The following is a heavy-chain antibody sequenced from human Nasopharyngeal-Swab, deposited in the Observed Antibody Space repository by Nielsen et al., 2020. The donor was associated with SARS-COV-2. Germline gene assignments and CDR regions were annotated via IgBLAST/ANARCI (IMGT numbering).Heavy chain of an antibody. V-gene: IGHV3-9*01. Sequence: SLKISCAASGFTFDDYAMHWVRQAPGKGLEWVSGISWNCGTTGYADSVKGRFTISRDNAKSSLYLQMNSLRAEDTALYYCAKDFNVDTAMVTYYYSMDVWGQGTTVTVSS. CDR2: ISWNCGTT. J-gene: IGHJ6*02. CDR1: GFTFDDYA. D-gene: IGHD5-18*01. CDR3: AKDFNVDTAMVTYYYSMDV.